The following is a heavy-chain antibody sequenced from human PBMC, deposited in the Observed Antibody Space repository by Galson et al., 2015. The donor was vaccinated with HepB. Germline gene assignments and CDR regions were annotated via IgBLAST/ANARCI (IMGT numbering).Heavy chain of an antibody. Sequence: SVKVSCKASGYTFTSYGISWVRQAPGQGLEWMGWFSAYNGNTNYAQKLQGRVTMTTDTSTSTACMELRSLRSDDTAVYYCARDGSYYDFWSGYYDYYYYYMDVWGKGTTVTVSS. CDR3: ARDGSYYDFWSGYYDYYYYYMDV. V-gene: IGHV1-18*01. D-gene: IGHD3-3*01. J-gene: IGHJ6*03. CDR2: FSAYNGNT. CDR1: GYTFTSYG.